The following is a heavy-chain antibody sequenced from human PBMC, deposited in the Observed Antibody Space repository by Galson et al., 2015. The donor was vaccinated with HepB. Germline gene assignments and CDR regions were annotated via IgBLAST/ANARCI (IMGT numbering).Heavy chain of an antibody. D-gene: IGHD3-3*01. Sequence: SLRLSCAASGFTFSDHAMHWVRQAPGKGLEWVAVVSFGGNNIYYADSVKGRFTVSRENPKNMLYLQMNSLRLEDTAIYYCAKDGGSGLRYLEWVVSGNYFDHWGQGSLVTVSS. CDR2: VSFGGNNI. J-gene: IGHJ4*02. CDR3: AKDGGSGLRYLEWVVSGNYFDH. CDR1: GFTFSDHA. V-gene: IGHV3-30*04.